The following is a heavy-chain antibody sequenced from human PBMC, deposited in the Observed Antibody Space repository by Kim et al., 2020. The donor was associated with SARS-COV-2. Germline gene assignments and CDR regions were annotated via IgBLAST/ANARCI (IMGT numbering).Heavy chain of an antibody. CDR3: AKGPVAGRSYYFDY. J-gene: IGHJ4*02. D-gene: IGHD6-19*01. CDR2: IWYDGSNK. Sequence: GGSLRLSCAASGFTFSSYGMHWVRQAPGKGLEWVAVIWYDGSNKYYADSVKGRFTISRDNSKNTLYLQMNSLRAEDTAVYYCAKGPVAGRSYYFDYWGQGTLVTVSS. CDR1: GFTFSSYG. V-gene: IGHV3-33*06.